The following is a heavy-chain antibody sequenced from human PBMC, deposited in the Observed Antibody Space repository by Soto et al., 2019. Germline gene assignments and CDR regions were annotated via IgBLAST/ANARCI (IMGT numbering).Heavy chain of an antibody. CDR2: IIPIFGTA. CDR1: GGTFSSYA. Sequence: SVKVSCKASGGTFSSYAVSWVRQAPGQGLEWMGGIIPIFGTANYAQKFQGRVTITADESTSTAYMELSSLRSEDTAVYYCARALNYYDSSGYFPFDYWGQGTLVTVSS. CDR3: ARALNYYDSSGYFPFDY. D-gene: IGHD3-22*01. V-gene: IGHV1-69*13. J-gene: IGHJ4*02.